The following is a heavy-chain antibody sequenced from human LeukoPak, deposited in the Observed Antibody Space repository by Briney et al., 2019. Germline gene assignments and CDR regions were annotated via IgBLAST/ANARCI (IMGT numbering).Heavy chain of an antibody. Sequence: PGGSLRLSCAASGFTFSSYEMNWVRQAPGKGLEWVSYISSSGSTIYYADSVKGRFTISRDNAKNSLYLQMNSLRAEDTAVYYCARERGSGWYKEGIFDYWGQETLVTVSS. J-gene: IGHJ4*02. D-gene: IGHD6-19*01. CDR3: ARERGSGWYKEGIFDY. V-gene: IGHV3-48*03. CDR1: GFTFSSYE. CDR2: ISSSGSTI.